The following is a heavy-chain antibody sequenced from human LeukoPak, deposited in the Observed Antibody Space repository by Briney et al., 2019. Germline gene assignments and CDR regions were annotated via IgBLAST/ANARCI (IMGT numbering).Heavy chain of an antibody. J-gene: IGHJ6*03. V-gene: IGHV3-20*04. D-gene: IGHD3-22*01. CDR1: GFTFDDYG. CDR2: INWNGGST. CDR3: ARDPQTYYYDSSVSDFYYYYYMDV. Sequence: PGGSLRLSCAASGFTFDDYGMSWVRQAPGKGLEWVSGINWNGGSTGYADSVKGRFTISRDNAKNSLYLQMNSLRAEDTALYYCARDPQTYYYDSSVSDFYYYYYMDVGGKGTTVTVSS.